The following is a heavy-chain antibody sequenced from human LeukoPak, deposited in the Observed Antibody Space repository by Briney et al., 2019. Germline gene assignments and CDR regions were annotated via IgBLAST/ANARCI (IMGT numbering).Heavy chain of an antibody. CDR3: ARDYYDSSGYYYTDY. D-gene: IGHD3-22*01. Sequence: GRSLRLSCAASGFTFSSYSMNWVRQAPGKGLEWVSSISSSSSYIYYADSVKGRFTISRDNAKNSLYLQMNSLRAEDTAVYYCARDYYDSSGYYYTDYWGQGTLVTVSS. V-gene: IGHV3-21*01. CDR1: GFTFSSYS. J-gene: IGHJ4*02. CDR2: ISSSSSYI.